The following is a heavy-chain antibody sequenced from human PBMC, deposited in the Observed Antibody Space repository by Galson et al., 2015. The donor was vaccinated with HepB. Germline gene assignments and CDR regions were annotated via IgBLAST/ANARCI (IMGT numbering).Heavy chain of an antibody. CDR3: ARSRVERAVAGTFDY. CDR1: GFTFDDYA. J-gene: IGHJ4*02. D-gene: IGHD6-19*01. V-gene: IGHV3-20*04. Sequence: SLRLSCAASGFTFDDYAMSWVRQAPGKGLEWVSGINWNGGSTGYADSVKGRFTISRDNAKNSLYLQMNSLQAEDTALYYCARSRVERAVAGTFDYWGQGTLVTVSS. CDR2: INWNGGST.